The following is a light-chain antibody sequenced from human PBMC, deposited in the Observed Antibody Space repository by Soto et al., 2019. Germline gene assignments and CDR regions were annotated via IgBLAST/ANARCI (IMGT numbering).Light chain of an antibody. J-gene: IGKJ3*01. CDR1: QSVYVN. Sequence: EIVLTQSPGTLSLSPGEGATLSCRASQSVYVNLAWYQQKPGQSPRLLIYGASTRATDIPDSFSGCGSDTDFTLSIRRSEPEAFAVYYCEEYSGSPSTFGPGTKVNIK. CDR3: EEYSGSPST. V-gene: IGKV3-20*01. CDR2: GAS.